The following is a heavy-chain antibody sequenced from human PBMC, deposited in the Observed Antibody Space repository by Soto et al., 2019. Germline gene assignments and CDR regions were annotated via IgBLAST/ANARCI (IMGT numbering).Heavy chain of an antibody. CDR2: IIPILGIA. CDR1: GGTFSSYT. Sequence: ASVKVSCKASGGTFSSYTISWVRQAPGQGLEWMGRIIPILGIANYAQKYQGRVTITADKSTSTAYMELSSLRSEDTAVYYCASGNYDLLKNYYYYMDVWGKGTTVTVSS. CDR3: ASGNYDLLKNYYYYMDV. V-gene: IGHV1-69*02. D-gene: IGHD3-3*01. J-gene: IGHJ6*03.